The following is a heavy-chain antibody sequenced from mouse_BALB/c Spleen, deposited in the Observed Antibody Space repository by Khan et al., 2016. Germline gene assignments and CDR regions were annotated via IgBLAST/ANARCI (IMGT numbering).Heavy chain of an antibody. J-gene: IGHJ4*01. CDR1: GYTFTSYY. Sequence: QVQLQQSGPELVKPGASVRISCKASGYTFTSYYIHWVKQRPGQGLKWIGWIYPGNVNTKYNETFKGKATLTADKSSSTAYMQLSSLTSEDSAVYFCAREGYGKGAMDYWGQGTSVTVSS. D-gene: IGHD2-1*01. V-gene: IGHV1S56*01. CDR3: AREGYGKGAMDY. CDR2: IYPGNVNT.